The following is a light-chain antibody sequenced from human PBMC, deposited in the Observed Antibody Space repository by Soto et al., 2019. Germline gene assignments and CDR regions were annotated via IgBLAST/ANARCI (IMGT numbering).Light chain of an antibody. CDR1: SSDVGGYNY. Sequence: QSALTQPASVSGSPGQSITISCTGTSSDVGGYNYVSWYQQLPGTAPKLLIQRNNERPSGVPDRFSGSKSGTSVSLAISGLRSEDEATYYCAAWDDTLNGQVFGGGTKLTVL. CDR2: RNN. J-gene: IGLJ3*02. V-gene: IGLV1-47*01. CDR3: AAWDDTLNGQV.